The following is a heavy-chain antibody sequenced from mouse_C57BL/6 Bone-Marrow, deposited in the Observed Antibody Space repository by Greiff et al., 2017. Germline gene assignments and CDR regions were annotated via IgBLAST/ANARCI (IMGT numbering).Heavy chain of an antibody. V-gene: IGHV1-19*01. CDR3: ARTGLLYYDYDGWYFDV. Sequence: VQLQQSGPVLVKPGASVKMSCKASGYTFTDYYMNWVKQSHGKSLEWIGVINPYNGGTSYNQKFKGKATLTVDKSSSTAYMELNSLTSEDSAVYYCARTGLLYYDYDGWYFDVWGTGTTVTVSS. J-gene: IGHJ1*03. CDR2: INPYNGGT. D-gene: IGHD2-4*01. CDR1: GYTFTDYY.